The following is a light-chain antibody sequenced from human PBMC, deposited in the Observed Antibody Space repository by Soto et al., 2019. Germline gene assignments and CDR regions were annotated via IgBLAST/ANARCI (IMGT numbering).Light chain of an antibody. Sequence: EIVLTQSPATLSLSPGERATLSCRASQSVSSYLAWYQQKPGQAPRLLIYDASNRATGIPARFSRSGSGTDFTLTISSLEPEGFAVYYCQQRSNWPHTFGQGTKLEIK. CDR1: QSVSSY. V-gene: IGKV3-11*01. CDR2: DAS. CDR3: QQRSNWPHT. J-gene: IGKJ2*01.